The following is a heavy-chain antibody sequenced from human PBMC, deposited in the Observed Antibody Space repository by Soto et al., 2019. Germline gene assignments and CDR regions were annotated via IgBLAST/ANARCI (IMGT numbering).Heavy chain of an antibody. J-gene: IGHJ4*02. D-gene: IGHD3-22*01. Sequence: SETLSLTCAVSGGSISSGGYSWSWIRQPPGKGLEWIGYIYNSGSTNYNPSLKSRVTISVDTSKNQFSLKLSSVTAADTAVYYGAIVYDSSGYLIDYWGQGTLVTVSS. CDR2: IYNSGST. V-gene: IGHV4-61*08. CDR1: GGSISSGGYS. CDR3: AIVYDSSGYLIDY.